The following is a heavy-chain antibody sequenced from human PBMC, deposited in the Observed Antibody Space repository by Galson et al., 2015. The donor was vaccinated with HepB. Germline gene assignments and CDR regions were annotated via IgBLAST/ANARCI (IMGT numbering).Heavy chain of an antibody. CDR1: GYTLTELS. V-gene: IGHV1-24*01. CDR2: FDPEDGET. CDR3: ATSEYQPIHYYYGMDV. Sequence: SVKVSCKVSGYTLTELSMHWVRQAPGKGLEWMGGFDPEDGETIYAQKFQGRVTMTEDTSTDTAYMELSSLRSEDTAVYYCATSEYQPIHYYYGMDVWGQGTTVTVSS. D-gene: IGHD2-2*01. J-gene: IGHJ6*02.